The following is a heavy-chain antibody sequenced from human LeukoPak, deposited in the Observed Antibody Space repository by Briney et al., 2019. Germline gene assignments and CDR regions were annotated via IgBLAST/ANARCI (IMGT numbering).Heavy chain of an antibody. V-gene: IGHV3-21*01. J-gene: IGHJ4*02. CDR2: ISSSSSYI. Sequence: KSGGSLRLSCAASGFTFSTYSMNWVRQAPGQGLEWVSSISSSSSYIYYADSVKGRFTISRDNAKNSLYLQMNSLRAEDTAVYYCARGGYDTSGYARYYFDYWGQGTLVTVSS. D-gene: IGHD3-22*01. CDR1: GFTFSTYS. CDR3: ARGGYDTSGYARYYFDY.